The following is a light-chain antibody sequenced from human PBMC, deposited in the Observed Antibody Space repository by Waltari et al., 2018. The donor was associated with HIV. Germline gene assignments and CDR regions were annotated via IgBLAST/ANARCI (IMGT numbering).Light chain of an antibody. V-gene: IGKV1-39*01. CDR1: QRIGRY. CDR3: QQSTSTPLT. Sequence: DIQMTQSPSSLSASVGDRVPITCRASQRIGRYLNWYQQKPGKAPKLLIYAASSLQSGVPPRFSGSGSGTDFTLAISSLQPEDFATYYCQQSTSTPLTFGGGTKVEI. CDR2: AAS. J-gene: IGKJ4*01.